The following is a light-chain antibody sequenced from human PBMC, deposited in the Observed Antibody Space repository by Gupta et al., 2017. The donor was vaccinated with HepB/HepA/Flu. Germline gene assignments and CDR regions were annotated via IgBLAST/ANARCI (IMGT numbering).Light chain of an antibody. CDR1: NIGSKS. J-gene: IGLJ3*02. CDR3: QEWDSSSDHKWG. CDR2: YDS. V-gene: IGLV3-21*04. Sequence: SYVLPHPPSVSAAPGKTARITCGGNNIGSKSVHWYQQKPGQAPVLVIYYDSDRPSGIPERFSGSNAGNTATMTTSRVEDGDEADDYCQEWDSSSDHKWGFGGGTKMTGL.